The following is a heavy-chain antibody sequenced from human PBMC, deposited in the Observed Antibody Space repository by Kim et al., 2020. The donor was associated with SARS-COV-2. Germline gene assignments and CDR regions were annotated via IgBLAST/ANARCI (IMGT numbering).Heavy chain of an antibody. Sequence: SETLSLTCTVSGGSVSSGSYYWSWIRQPPGKGLEWIGYIYYSGSTNYNPSLKSRVTISVDTSKNQFSLKLSSVTAADTAVYYCARVYGLEWLPHRRTGKRYFDYWGQGTLVTVSS. CDR3: ARVYGLEWLPHRRTGKRYFDY. D-gene: IGHD3-3*01. CDR1: GGSVSSGSYY. V-gene: IGHV4-61*01. CDR2: IYYSGST. J-gene: IGHJ4*02.